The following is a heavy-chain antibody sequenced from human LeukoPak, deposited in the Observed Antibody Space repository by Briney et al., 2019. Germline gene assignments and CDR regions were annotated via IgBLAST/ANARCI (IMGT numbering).Heavy chain of an antibody. CDR3: AREGEVSFDY. CDR2: IYYSGST. Sequence: PSETLSLTCTVSGGSISSYYWSWIRQPPGKGLEWIGYIYYSGSTNYNPSLKSRVTISVDTSKNQFSLKLSSVTAADTAVYYCAREGEVSFDYWGQGTLVTVSS. D-gene: IGHD2-21*01. CDR1: GGSISSYY. V-gene: IGHV4-59*01. J-gene: IGHJ4*02.